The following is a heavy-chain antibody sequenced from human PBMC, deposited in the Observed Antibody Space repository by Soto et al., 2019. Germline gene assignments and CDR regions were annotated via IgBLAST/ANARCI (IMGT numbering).Heavy chain of an antibody. J-gene: IGHJ4*02. CDR1: GDSISSYY. V-gene: IGHV4-59*01. D-gene: IGHD3-22*01. CDR2: LYYGRSA. Sequence: QVQLQESGPGLVKPSETLSLTCAVSGDSISSYYCMWIRQPPGKGPESIGYLYYGRSANYNPSLKSRVSLSVDTSTNQCSLTLSSMTAADTAVYYCALRSMAVVPEYWGQGTLVTVSS. CDR3: ALRSMAVVPEY.